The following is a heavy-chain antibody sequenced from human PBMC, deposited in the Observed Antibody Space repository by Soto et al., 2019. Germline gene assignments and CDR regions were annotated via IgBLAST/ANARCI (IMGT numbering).Heavy chain of an antibody. CDR2: ISAYNGNT. Sequence: ASVKVSCKASGYTFTSYGISWVRQAPGQGLEWMGWISAYNGNTNYAQKLQGRVTMTTDTSTSTAYMGLRSLRSDDTAVYYCARAGAQWELLGFYYFDYWGQGTLVTVSS. D-gene: IGHD1-26*01. V-gene: IGHV1-18*01. J-gene: IGHJ4*02. CDR3: ARAGAQWELLGFYYFDY. CDR1: GYTFTSYG.